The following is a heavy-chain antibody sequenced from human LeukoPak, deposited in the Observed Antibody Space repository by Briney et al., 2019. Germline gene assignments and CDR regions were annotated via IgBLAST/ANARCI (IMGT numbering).Heavy chain of an antibody. CDR2: INPKSGDT. V-gene: IGHV1-2*02. CDR3: ARGGPSRGSGFYYFDY. Sequence: ASVKVSCKASGYTFTGYYMHGVGQAPGQGLEGMGWINPKSGDTKYAQKFKVRVIMTRDTSISTVYLELTSLRSDDTALYYCARGGPSRGSGFYYFDYWGQGTLITVSS. D-gene: IGHD3-16*01. J-gene: IGHJ4*02. CDR1: GYTFTGYY.